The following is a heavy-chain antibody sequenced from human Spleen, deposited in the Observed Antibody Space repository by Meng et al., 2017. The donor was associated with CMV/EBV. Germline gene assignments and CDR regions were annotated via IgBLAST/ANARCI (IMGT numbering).Heavy chain of an antibody. D-gene: IGHD3-10*01. J-gene: IGHJ6*02. CDR1: GYTFTGYY. V-gene: IGHV1-2*02. Sequence: ASVKVSCKASGYTFTGYYMHWVRQAPGQGLEWMGWINPNSGGTNYAQKFQGRVTMTRDTSISTAYMELSRLRSDDTAVYYCARVEKYYYGSGSYFGYYYGMEVWGQGTTVTVSS. CDR2: INPNSGGT. CDR3: ARVEKYYYGSGSYFGYYYGMEV.